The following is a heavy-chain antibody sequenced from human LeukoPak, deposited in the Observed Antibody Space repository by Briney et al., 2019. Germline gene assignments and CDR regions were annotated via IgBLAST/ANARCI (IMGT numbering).Heavy chain of an antibody. Sequence: SETLSLTCTVSGGSISSGSYYWSWIRQPAGKGLEWIGRIYTSGSTNYNLSLKSRVTISVDSSKNQFSLKLSSVTAADTAVYYCAREMATNPKTCFDYWGQGTLVTVSS. J-gene: IGHJ4*02. CDR1: GGSISSGSYY. V-gene: IGHV4-61*02. CDR3: AREMATNPKTCFDY. CDR2: IYTSGST. D-gene: IGHD5-24*01.